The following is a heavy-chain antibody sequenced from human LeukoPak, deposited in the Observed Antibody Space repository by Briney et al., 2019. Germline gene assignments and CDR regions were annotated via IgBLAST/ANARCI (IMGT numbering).Heavy chain of an antibody. D-gene: IGHD3-10*01. CDR2: MYYSSGNT. CDR3: ARGRGEGRGIAMVRGVRAPSYNWFDP. V-gene: IGHV4-39*07. Sequence: SETLSLTCAVYGGSISSSTYYWGWIRQPPGKGLEWIGSMYYSSGNTYYNPSLKSRVTISVDTSKNQFSLKLSSVTAADTAVYYCARGRGEGRGIAMVRGVRAPSYNWFDPWGQGTLVTVSS. CDR1: GGSISSSTYY. J-gene: IGHJ5*02.